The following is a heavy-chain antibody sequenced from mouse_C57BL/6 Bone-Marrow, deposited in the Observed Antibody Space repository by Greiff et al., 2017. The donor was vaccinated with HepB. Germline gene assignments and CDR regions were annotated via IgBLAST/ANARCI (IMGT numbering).Heavy chain of an antibody. D-gene: IGHD3-2*02. CDR1: GYTFTSYW. Sequence: QVQLQQPGAELVRPGYSVKLSCKASGYTFTSYWMHWVKQRPIQGLEWIGNIDPSDSETHYNQKFKDKATLTVDKSSSTAYMQLSSLTSEDSAVYYCARLDSSGYGYWGQGTTLTVSS. CDR2: IDPSDSET. J-gene: IGHJ2*01. V-gene: IGHV1-52*01. CDR3: ARLDSSGYGY.